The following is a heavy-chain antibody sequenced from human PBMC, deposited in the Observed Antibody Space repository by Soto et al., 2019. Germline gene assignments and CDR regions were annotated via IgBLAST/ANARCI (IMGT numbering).Heavy chain of an antibody. J-gene: IGHJ4*02. CDR3: ARVSGVVGPSGDLDY. V-gene: IGHV1-3*01. CDR2: VNGGNGNT. Sequence: QVQLVQSGAEVREPGASVKVSCKASGYTFAIHIMHWVRQAPGQSLEWMGWVNGGNGNTKYSQKFQDRVTVTRDTSATTVYMELSRLTSEDKAVDFCARVSGVVGPSGDLDYWGQGTLVTVSS. D-gene: IGHD1-26*01. CDR1: GYTFAIHI.